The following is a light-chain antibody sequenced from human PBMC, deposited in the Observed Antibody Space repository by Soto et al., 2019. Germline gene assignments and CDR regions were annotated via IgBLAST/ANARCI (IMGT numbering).Light chain of an antibody. J-gene: IGLJ2*01. Sequence: QSVLTQPPSVSGAPGQRVTISCTGTSSNIGADYNVHWYRQLPGTAPKLLIYGNNHRPSGVPDRFSGSKSGPSASLAITGLQTDDEAGYYCQSYDTGLRGMIFGGGTKLTVL. CDR3: QSYDTGLRGMI. CDR2: GNN. CDR1: SSNIGADYN. V-gene: IGLV1-40*01.